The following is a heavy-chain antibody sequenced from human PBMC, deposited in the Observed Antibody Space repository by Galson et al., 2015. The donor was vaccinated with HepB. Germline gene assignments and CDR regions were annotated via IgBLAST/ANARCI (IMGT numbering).Heavy chain of an antibody. Sequence: QSGAEVKKPGESLKISCKGPGSTFTSYWIGWVRQMPGKGLEWMGIIYPGDSRTTYSPSFQGQVTISADKSTSTAYLQWKSLKASDTAMYFCAKLDGAGLLDPDGDHEFFDHWGQGTLVTVSS. CDR1: GSTFTSYW. D-gene: IGHD4-17*01. J-gene: IGHJ4*02. V-gene: IGHV5-51*01. CDR3: AKLDGAGLLDPDGDHEFFDH. CDR2: IYPGDSRT.